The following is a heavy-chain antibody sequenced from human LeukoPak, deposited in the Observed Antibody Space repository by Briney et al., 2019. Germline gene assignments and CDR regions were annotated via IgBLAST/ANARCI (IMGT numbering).Heavy chain of an antibody. CDR1: GGSISSYY. Sequence: SETLSLTCTVSGGSISSYYWSWIRQSAGKGLEWIGHTYVSGSTNYNPSLKSRVTMSIDTSKNQFSLELRSVTAADTALYYCARPAVGGGDTFDIWGQGTMVTVSS. J-gene: IGHJ3*02. V-gene: IGHV4-4*07. D-gene: IGHD1-26*01. CDR3: ARPAVGGGDTFDI. CDR2: TYVSGST.